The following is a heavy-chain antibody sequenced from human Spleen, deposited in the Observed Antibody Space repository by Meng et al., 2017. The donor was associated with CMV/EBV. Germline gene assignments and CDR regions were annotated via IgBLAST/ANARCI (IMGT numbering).Heavy chain of an antibody. D-gene: IGHD2/OR15-2a*01. J-gene: IGHJ4*02. CDR2: ISGSSTSNSPIT. V-gene: IGHV3-48*04. CDR3: VRGISYYFDS. Sequence: GGSLRLSCAASGFTFSSYAMSWVRQAPGKALAWVSYISGSSTSNSPITHYDDSVKGRFTISRDNAKKVLYLQMNSLSAEDTAVYYCVRGISYYFDSWGPGTLVTVSS. CDR1: GFTFSSYA.